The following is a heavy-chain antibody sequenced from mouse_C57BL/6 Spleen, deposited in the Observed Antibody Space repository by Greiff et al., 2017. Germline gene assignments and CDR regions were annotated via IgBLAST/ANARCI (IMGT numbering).Heavy chain of an antibody. CDR2: IDPSDSYT. CDR3: ASYDGYYPYYFDY. J-gene: IGHJ2*01. Sequence: QVQLQQPGAELVKPGASVKLSCKASGYTFTSYWMQWVKQRPGQGLEWIGEIDPSDSYTNYNQKFKGKATLTVDTSSSTAYMQLSSLTSEDSAVYDCASYDGYYPYYFDYWGQGTTLTVSS. D-gene: IGHD2-3*01. V-gene: IGHV1-50*01. CDR1: GYTFTSYW.